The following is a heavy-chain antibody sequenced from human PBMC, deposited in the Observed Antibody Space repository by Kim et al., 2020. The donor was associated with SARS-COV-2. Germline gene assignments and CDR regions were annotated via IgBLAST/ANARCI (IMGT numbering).Heavy chain of an antibody. J-gene: IGHJ2*01. CDR2: IIPIFGTA. D-gene: IGHD2-21*02. CDR1: VGTFSSYS. Sequence: SVKVSCKASVGTFSSYSISWVRQAPGQGLEWMGGIIPIFGTANHAQKFQGRVTITADESTSTAYMELSSLRSEDTAVYYCARAVTAPHWYFDLWGRGTLVTVSS. V-gene: IGHV1-69*13. CDR3: ARAVTAPHWYFDL.